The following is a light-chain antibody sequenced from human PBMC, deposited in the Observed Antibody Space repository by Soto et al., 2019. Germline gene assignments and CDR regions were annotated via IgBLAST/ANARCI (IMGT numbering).Light chain of an antibody. CDR1: QSVGNNY. V-gene: IGKV3-20*01. CDR3: QQCATPPLT. Sequence: DIVLTQSPGTLYLSPGERATLSCRASQSVGNNYLAWYQQKPGQAPRLLIYDASSRATGIPDRFSGIGSGTDFTLTINRLESEDFAVYYCQQCATPPLTFGQGTRVEVK. J-gene: IGKJ1*01. CDR2: DAS.